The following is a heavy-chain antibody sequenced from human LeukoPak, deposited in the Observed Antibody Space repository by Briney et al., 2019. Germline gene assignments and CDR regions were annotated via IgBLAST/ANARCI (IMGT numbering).Heavy chain of an antibody. D-gene: IGHD1-1*01. J-gene: IGHJ4*02. Sequence: EGSLRLSCAASGFTFSSYRMSWVRQAPGKGLEWVANTNEDESDKYYVDSVKGRFTISRDNAKNSRYLQMNSLRAEDTAVYYCARGLYYNLHWGQGALVTVSS. CDR3: ARGLYYNLH. CDR1: GFTFSSYR. V-gene: IGHV3-7*01. CDR2: TNEDESDK.